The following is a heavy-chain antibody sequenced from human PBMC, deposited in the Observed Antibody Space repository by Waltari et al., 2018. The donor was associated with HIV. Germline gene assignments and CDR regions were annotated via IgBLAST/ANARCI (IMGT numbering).Heavy chain of an antibody. Sequence: EVQLVQSGTEVKKPGESLRISCKGSGYTFTTYWIFWVRQMPGKGLEWMGKIDPTDSYTDYSPSFQGHVTITADKSINTAYLQWSSLKASDTAMYYCARYPPTTHYYNASGYFRPDYWGQGTLVTVSS. D-gene: IGHD3-22*01. CDR2: IDPTDSYT. CDR3: ARYPPTTHYYNASGYFRPDY. J-gene: IGHJ4*02. CDR1: GYTFTTYW. V-gene: IGHV5-10-1*01.